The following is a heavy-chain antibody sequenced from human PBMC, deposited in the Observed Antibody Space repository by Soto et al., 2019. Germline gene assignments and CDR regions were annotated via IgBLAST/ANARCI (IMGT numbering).Heavy chain of an antibody. V-gene: IGHV4-59*01. D-gene: IGHD2-15*01. CDR3: ARGLEGCSGGSCYPGRPNWFDP. Sequence: SETLSLTGTVSGGSISSYYWSWIRQPPGKGLEWIGYIYYSGSTNYNPSLKSRVTISVDTSKNQFSLKLSSVTAADTAVYYCARGLEGCSGGSCYPGRPNWFDPWGQGTLVTVSS. CDR2: IYYSGST. CDR1: GGSISSYY. J-gene: IGHJ5*02.